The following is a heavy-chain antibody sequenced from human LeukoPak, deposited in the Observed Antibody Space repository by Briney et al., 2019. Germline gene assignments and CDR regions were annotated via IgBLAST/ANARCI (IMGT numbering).Heavy chain of an antibody. CDR3: ARGGSEFGVVTLFDY. V-gene: IGHV4-4*07. CDR2: IYTSGST. D-gene: IGHD3-3*01. Sequence: SETLSLTCTVSGGSISSYYWSWIRQPAGKGLEWIVRIYTSGSTNYNPSLKSRVTMSVDTSKNQFSLKLSSVTAADTAVYYCARGGSEFGVVTLFDYWGQGTLVTVSS. J-gene: IGHJ4*02. CDR1: GGSISSYY.